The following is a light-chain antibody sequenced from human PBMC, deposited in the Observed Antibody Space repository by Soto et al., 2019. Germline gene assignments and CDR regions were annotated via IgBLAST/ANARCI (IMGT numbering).Light chain of an antibody. CDR3: CSYATGSTVL. CDR1: TSDVGSYNL. J-gene: IGLJ2*01. CDR2: EGS. Sequence: QSALTQPASVSGSPGQSITISCTGTTSDVGSYNLVSWYQQHPGKAPKLMIYEGSKRPSGVSNRFSGSKSGNTASLTISGLQAEDEADYYCCSYATGSTVLFGGGTQLTVL. V-gene: IGLV2-23*01.